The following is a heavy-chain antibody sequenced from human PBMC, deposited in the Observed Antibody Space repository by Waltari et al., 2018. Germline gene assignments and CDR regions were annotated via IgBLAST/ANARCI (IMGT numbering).Heavy chain of an antibody. CDR2: IYPGDSDT. CDR3: ARRADYYDSSGSTDY. D-gene: IGHD3-22*01. Sequence: EVQLVQSGAEVKKPGESLKISCKGSGYSFTSYWIGGVRPMPGKGLEWMGIIYPGDSDTRYSPSFQGQVTISDDKSISTAYLQWSSLKASDTAMYYCARRADYYDSSGSTDYWGQGTLVTVSS. CDR1: GYSFTSYW. J-gene: IGHJ4*02. V-gene: IGHV5-51*01.